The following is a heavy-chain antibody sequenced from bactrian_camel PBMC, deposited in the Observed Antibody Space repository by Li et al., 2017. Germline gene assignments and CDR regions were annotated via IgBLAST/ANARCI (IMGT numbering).Heavy chain of an antibody. CDR1: GITYSRYC. Sequence: DVQLVESGGGSVQAGGSLRLSRASSGITYSRYCMAWFHQGLGKERGGVASIGTNGDFYYADSVKGRFTVSKGNAKNTLYLQMSSLKPEDTGMYYCAAGPRLYGGSWSFPGWYKYWGQGTQVTVS. V-gene: IGHV3S59*01. D-gene: IGHD6*01. CDR3: AAGPRLYGGSWSFPGWYKY. CDR2: IGTNGDF. J-gene: IGHJ4*01.